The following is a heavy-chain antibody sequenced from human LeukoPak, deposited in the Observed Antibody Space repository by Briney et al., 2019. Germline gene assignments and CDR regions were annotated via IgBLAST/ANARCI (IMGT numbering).Heavy chain of an antibody. CDR1: DGSISSYY. Sequence: KPSETLSLTCTVSDGSISSYYWSWIRQPPGKGLEWIGHIYDSGSTNYNPSLKSRVTISVDTSKNQFSLKLSSVTAADTAVYYCASHSRYDSSGYYAFDIWGQGTMVTVSS. D-gene: IGHD3-22*01. J-gene: IGHJ3*02. CDR2: IYDSGST. V-gene: IGHV4-59*01. CDR3: ASHSRYDSSGYYAFDI.